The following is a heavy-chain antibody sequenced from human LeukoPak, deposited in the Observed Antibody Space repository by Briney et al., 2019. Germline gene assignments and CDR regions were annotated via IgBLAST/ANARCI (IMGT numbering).Heavy chain of an antibody. Sequence: GSLRLSCAASGFTFSSYGMHWVRQPPGKGLEWIGEINHSGSTNYNPSLKSRVTISVDTSKNQFSLKLSSVTAADTAVYYCARIDRVLRFFRTNMDVWGKGTTVTVSS. CDR1: GFTFSSYG. D-gene: IGHD3-3*01. J-gene: IGHJ6*03. CDR2: INHSGST. CDR3: ARIDRVLRFFRTNMDV. V-gene: IGHV4-34*01.